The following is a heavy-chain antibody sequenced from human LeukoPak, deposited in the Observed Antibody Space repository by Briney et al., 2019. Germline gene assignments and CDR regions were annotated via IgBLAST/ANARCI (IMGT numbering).Heavy chain of an antibody. Sequence: SETLSLTYSVSGDSIGTTYYWGVIRQPPGKGLEWIAAIYYTGTTYYKPSLKSRVTISVDTSKNQFSLKLSSVTAADTAVYYCARDHPDWFDPWGQGTLVTVSS. J-gene: IGHJ5*02. CDR1: GDSIGTTYY. CDR2: IYYTGTT. CDR3: ARDHPDWFDP. V-gene: IGHV4-38-2*02.